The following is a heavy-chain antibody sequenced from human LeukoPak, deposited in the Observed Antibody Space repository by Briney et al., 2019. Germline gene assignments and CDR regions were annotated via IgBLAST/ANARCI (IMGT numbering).Heavy chain of an antibody. CDR1: GGSISSGGYY. CDR2: IYYSGST. J-gene: IGHJ5*02. CDR3: ARGRRYYDSSGSPYNWFDP. D-gene: IGHD3-22*01. Sequence: SETLSLTCTVSGGSISSGGYYWSWIRQHPGKGLEWIGYIYYSGSTYYNPSLKSRVTISVDTSKNQFSLKLSSVTAADTAVYYCARGRRYYDSSGSPYNWFDPWGQGTLVTVSS. V-gene: IGHV4-31*03.